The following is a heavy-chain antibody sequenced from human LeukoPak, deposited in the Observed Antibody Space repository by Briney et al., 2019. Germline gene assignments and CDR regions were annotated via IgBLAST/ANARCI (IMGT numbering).Heavy chain of an antibody. D-gene: IGHD3-10*01. J-gene: IGHJ6*03. CDR2: IYTSGST. CDR1: GGSISSGSYY. CDR3: ARTAFHYYGSGSYYPTYYYYYYMDV. V-gene: IGHV4-61*02. Sequence: KPSETLSLTCSVSGGSISSGSYYWSWIRQPAGKGLEWIGRIYTSGSTNYNPSLKSRVTISVDTSKNQFSLKLSSVTAADTAVYYCARTAFHYYGSGSYYPTYYYYYYMDVWGKGTTVTISS.